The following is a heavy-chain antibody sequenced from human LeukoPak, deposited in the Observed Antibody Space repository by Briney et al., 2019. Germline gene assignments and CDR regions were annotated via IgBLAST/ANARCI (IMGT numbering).Heavy chain of an antibody. D-gene: IGHD3-10*01. V-gene: IGHV3-23*01. CDR1: GFTFSSYA. CDR3: AKDPHVLLWFGELLPDFDY. J-gene: IGHJ4*02. Sequence: GGSLRLSCAASGFTFSSYAMSWVRHAPGKGLELVSAISGSGGSTYYADSVKGRFTISRDNSKNTLYLQMNSLRAEDTAVYYCAKDPHVLLWFGELLPDFDYWGQGTLVTVSS. CDR2: ISGSGGST.